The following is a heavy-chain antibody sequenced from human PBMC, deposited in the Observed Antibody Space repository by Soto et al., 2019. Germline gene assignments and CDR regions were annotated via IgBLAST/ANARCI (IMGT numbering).Heavy chain of an antibody. D-gene: IGHD1-26*01. V-gene: IGHV5-10-1*01. Sequence: PGESLKISCKGSGYSFTSYWISWVRQMPGKGLEWMGRIDPSDSYTNYSPSFQGHVTISADKSISTAYLQWSSLKASDTAMYYCARRWVVGARTYPHYYYYGMDVWGQGTTVTVSS. CDR1: GYSFTSYW. CDR2: IDPSDSYT. CDR3: ARRWVVGARTYPHYYYYGMDV. J-gene: IGHJ6*02.